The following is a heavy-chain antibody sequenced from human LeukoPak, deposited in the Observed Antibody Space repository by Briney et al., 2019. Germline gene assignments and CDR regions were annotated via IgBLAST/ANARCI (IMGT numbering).Heavy chain of an antibody. CDR1: GYSISSGYY. D-gene: IGHD3-16*02. Sequence: KPSETLSLTCTVSGYSISSGYYWGWIRQPPGKGLEWIGSIYHSGSPYYNPSLKSRVTISVDTSKNQFSLKLSSVTAADTAVYYCARLSPPYWGQGTLVTVSP. CDR2: IYHSGSP. J-gene: IGHJ4*02. CDR3: ARLSPPY. V-gene: IGHV4-38-2*02.